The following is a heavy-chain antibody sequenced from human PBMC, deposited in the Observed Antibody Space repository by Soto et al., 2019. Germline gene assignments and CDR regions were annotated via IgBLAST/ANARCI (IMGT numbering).Heavy chain of an antibody. CDR2: ISSSSSTI. V-gene: IGHV3-48*01. CDR1: GFTFSSYS. D-gene: IGHD5-18*01. Sequence: EVQLVESGGGLVQPGGSLRLSCAASGFTFSSYSMNWVRQAPGKGLELVSYISSSSSTIYYADSVKGRFTISRDNAKNSLYLQMNSLRAEDTAVYYCARRRAPGYSYGPDDCAIWGQGTMVTVSS. CDR3: ARRRAPGYSYGPDDCAI. J-gene: IGHJ3*02.